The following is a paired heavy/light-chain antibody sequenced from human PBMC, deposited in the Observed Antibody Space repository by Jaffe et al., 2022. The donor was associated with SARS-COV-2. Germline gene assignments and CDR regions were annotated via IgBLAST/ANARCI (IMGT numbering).Light chain of an antibody. CDR2: AAS. V-gene: IGKV1-27*01. CDR1: HDISNY. Sequence: DIQMTQSPSSLSASVGDRVTITCRASHDISNYLAWYQQRPGDVPKLLIYAASALHSGVPSRFSGSGSGTDFTLTISSLQPEDVAVYYCQKYNNAPLTFGGGTRVEIK. CDR3: QKYNNAPLT. J-gene: IGKJ4*01.
Heavy chain of an antibody. CDR2: ISSSGSHI. J-gene: IGHJ4*02. V-gene: IGHV3-21*01. D-gene: IGHD1-26*01. Sequence: EVQLVESGGGLVKPGGSLRLSCAASGFTFSNYAMNWVRQAPQKGLEWVSYISSSGSHIYYADSVKGRFTISRDSAKSSMILQMNSLRVEDTAVYYCARGRSPYQLLPPFDSWGQGTPVTVSS. CDR3: ARGRSPYQLLPPFDS. CDR1: GFTFSNYA.